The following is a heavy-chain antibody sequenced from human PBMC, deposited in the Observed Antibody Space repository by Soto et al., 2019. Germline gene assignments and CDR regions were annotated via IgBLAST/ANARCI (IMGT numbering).Heavy chain of an antibody. CDR1: GGPSSGYY. Sequence: PSETLSLTCAVYGGPSSGYYWSWIRQPPGKGLEWIGEINHSGSTNYNPSLKSRVTISVDTSKNQFSLKLSSVTAADTAVYYCARGKRYSSSSINWFDPWGQGTLVTVSS. V-gene: IGHV4-34*01. CDR2: INHSGST. CDR3: ARGKRYSSSSINWFDP. J-gene: IGHJ5*02. D-gene: IGHD6-6*01.